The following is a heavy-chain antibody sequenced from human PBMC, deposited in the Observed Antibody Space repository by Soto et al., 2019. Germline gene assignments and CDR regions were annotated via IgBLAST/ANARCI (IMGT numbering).Heavy chain of an antibody. Sequence: SVKVSCKASGGTFSSYAISWVRQAPGQGLKWMGGIIPIFGTANYAQKFQGRVTITADESTSTAYMELSSLRSEDTAVYYCARGGYDFWSGPLAGYGMDVWGQGTTVTVSS. J-gene: IGHJ6*02. CDR1: GGTFSSYA. CDR2: IIPIFGTA. V-gene: IGHV1-69*13. CDR3: ARGGYDFWSGPLAGYGMDV. D-gene: IGHD3-3*01.